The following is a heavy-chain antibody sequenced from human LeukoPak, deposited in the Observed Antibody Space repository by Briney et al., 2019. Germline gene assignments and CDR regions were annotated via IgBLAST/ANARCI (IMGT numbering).Heavy chain of an antibody. CDR2: IYYSGST. CDR3: ARLGEGYSSSWYVDY. Sequence: SETLSLTCTVSGGSISGSSYYWGWIRQPPGKGLEWIGSIYYSGSTYCNPSLKSRVTISVDTSKNQFSLRLSSVTATDTAVYYCARLGEGYSSSWYVDYWGQGTLVTVSS. D-gene: IGHD6-13*01. CDR1: GGSISGSSYY. V-gene: IGHV4-39*01. J-gene: IGHJ4*02.